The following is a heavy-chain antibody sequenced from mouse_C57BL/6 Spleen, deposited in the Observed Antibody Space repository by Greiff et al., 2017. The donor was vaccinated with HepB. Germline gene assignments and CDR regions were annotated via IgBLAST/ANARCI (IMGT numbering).Heavy chain of an antibody. D-gene: IGHD1-1*01. V-gene: IGHV5-17*01. Sequence: EVKLQESGGGLVKPGGSLKLSCAASGFTFSDYGMHWVRQAPEKGLEWVAYISSGSSTIYYADTVKGRFTISRDNAKNTRFLQMTSLRSEDTAMYYCARGDYYGSSPLYYYAMDYWGQGTSVTVSS. CDR1: GFTFSDYG. CDR2: ISSGSSTI. J-gene: IGHJ4*01. CDR3: ARGDYYGSSPLYYYAMDY.